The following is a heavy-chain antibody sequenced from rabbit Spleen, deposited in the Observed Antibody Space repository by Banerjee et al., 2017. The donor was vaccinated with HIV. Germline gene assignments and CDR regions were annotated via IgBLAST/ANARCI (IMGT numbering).Heavy chain of an antibody. Sequence: QSLEESGGDLVKPGASLTLTCIASGVSFSGNSYMCWVRQAPGKGLEWIACIDTGSSGFTYFASWAKGRFTISKTSSTTVTLQMTSLTAADTATYFCARDHYADYGGDLNLWGPGTLVTVS. CDR1: GVSFSGNSY. CDR2: IDTGSSGFT. V-gene: IGHV1S40*01. J-gene: IGHJ4*01. CDR3: ARDHYADYGGDLNL. D-gene: IGHD2-1*01.